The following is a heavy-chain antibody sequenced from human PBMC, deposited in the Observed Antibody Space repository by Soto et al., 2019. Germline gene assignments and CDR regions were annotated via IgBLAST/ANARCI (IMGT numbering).Heavy chain of an antibody. Sequence: PXETLSLTCTVSGASISGFYWSRIRKSAGKGLEWIGRIYATGTTDYNPSLKSRVMMSVDTSKKQFSLKSRSVTAADTAVYYCVRDGTKTLRDWFDPWGQGISVTVSS. CDR2: IYATGTT. CDR1: GASISGFY. CDR3: VRDGTKTLRDWFDP. V-gene: IGHV4-4*07. J-gene: IGHJ5*02. D-gene: IGHD1-1*01.